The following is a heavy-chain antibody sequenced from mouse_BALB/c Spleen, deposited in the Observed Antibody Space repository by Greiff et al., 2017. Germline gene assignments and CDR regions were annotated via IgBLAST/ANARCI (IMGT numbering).Heavy chain of an antibody. CDR1: GYAFTSYN. CDR3: ASYGNYGWFAY. J-gene: IGHJ3*01. CDR2: IDPYNGGT. D-gene: IGHD2-1*01. V-gene: IGHV1S135*01. Sequence: EVQLQQSGPELVKPGASVKVSCTASGYAFTSYNMYWVKQSHGKSLEWIGYIDPYNGGTSYNQKFKGKATLTVDKSSSTAYMHLNSLTSEDSAVYYCASYGNYGWFAYWGQGTLVTVSA.